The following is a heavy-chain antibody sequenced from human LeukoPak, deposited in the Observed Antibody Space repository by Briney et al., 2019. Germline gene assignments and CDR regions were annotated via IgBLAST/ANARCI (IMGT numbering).Heavy chain of an antibody. CDR3: AKDLGVRLYLDY. V-gene: IGHV1-2*02. Sequence: GASVKVSCKASGYTFTGYYIHWVRQAPGQGLEWMGWINPNSGGTNYAQKFQGRVTMTRDTSISTAYMELSRLTYDDTAVYYCAKDLGVRLYLDYWGQGTLVTVSS. CDR2: INPNSGGT. J-gene: IGHJ4*02. D-gene: IGHD1-26*01. CDR1: GYTFTGYY.